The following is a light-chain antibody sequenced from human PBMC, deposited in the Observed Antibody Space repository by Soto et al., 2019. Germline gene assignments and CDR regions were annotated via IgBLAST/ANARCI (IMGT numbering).Light chain of an antibody. CDR1: NSNIGNNY. CDR2: DNN. J-gene: IGLJ1*01. Sequence: QSVLTQPPSVSAAPGQRVTVSCSGSNSNIGNNYVSWYQQLPGAAPKLLIYDNNQRPSGIPDRFSASRSGTSATLAISGIQTGDDADYFCGTWDISLSANVFGPGTKVTVL. CDR3: GTWDISLSANV. V-gene: IGLV1-51*01.